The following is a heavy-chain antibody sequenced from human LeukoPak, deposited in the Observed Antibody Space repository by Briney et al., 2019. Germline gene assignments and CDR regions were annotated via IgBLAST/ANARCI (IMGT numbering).Heavy chain of an antibody. CDR2: INQDGSEK. CDR3: AVSSSSSGAGGI. D-gene: IGHD6-6*01. V-gene: IGHV3-7*01. CDR1: GFTFSSYW. J-gene: IGHJ4*02. Sequence: GGSLRLSCAASGFTFSSYWMTWVRQASGKGLEWVANINQDGSEKYYVDSVRGRFTISRDNAKNSLYLQMNSLRVEDTALYYCAVSSSSSGAGGIWSQGTLVTVSS.